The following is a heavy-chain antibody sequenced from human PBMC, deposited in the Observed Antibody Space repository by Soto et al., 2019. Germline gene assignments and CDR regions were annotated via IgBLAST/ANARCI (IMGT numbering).Heavy chain of an antibody. CDR2: IYYSGST. D-gene: IGHD5-18*01. CDR3: ARGGYSYGRDYGMDV. V-gene: IGHV4-59*01. Sequence: PSEPLSLTCTVFGGSISSYYWSWIRQPPGKGLEWIGYIYYSGSTNYNPSLKSRVTISVDTSKNQFSLKLTSVTAADTAVYYCARGGYSYGRDYGMDVWGQGTTVNVSS. CDR1: GGSISSYY. J-gene: IGHJ6*02.